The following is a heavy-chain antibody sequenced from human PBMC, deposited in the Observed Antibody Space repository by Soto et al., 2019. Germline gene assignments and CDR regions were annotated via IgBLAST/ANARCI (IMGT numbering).Heavy chain of an antibody. Sequence: GSLRLSCAASGFTFSSYWMSWVRQAPGKGLEWVANIKQDGSEKYYVDSVKGRFTISRDNAKNSLYLQMNSLRAEDTAVYYCARAIIVVVPAAMGWFDPWGQGTLVTVSS. CDR2: IKQDGSEK. CDR1: GFTFSSYW. V-gene: IGHV3-7*01. CDR3: ARAIIVVVPAAMGWFDP. J-gene: IGHJ5*02. D-gene: IGHD2-2*01.